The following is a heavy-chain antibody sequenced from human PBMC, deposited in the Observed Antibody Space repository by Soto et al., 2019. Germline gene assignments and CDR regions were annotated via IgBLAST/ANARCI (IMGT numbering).Heavy chain of an antibody. CDR2: ISFDGNNK. J-gene: IGHJ4*02. V-gene: IGHV3-30*18. D-gene: IGHD3-9*01. CDR1: GITFSRSG. CDR3: AKLTPAFDY. Sequence: GGSLRLSCAASGITFSRSGMHWVRQAPGKGLEWVALISFDGNNKFYADSMKGRFTISRDNSKNTLYLQINSLRPEDTAVYYCAKLTPAFDYWGQGTQVTVSS.